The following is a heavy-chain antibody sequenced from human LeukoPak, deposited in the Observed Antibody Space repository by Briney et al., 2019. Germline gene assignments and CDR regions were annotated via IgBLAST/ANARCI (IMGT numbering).Heavy chain of an antibody. CDR3: ARDQYDTWSRRGNFDS. V-gene: IGHV3-7*01. CDR2: IKQDGSEK. CDR1: GFTFSSYA. D-gene: IGHD3/OR15-3a*01. J-gene: IGHJ4*02. Sequence: PGGSLRLSCAASGFTFSSYAMSWVRQAPGKGLEWVANIKQDGSEKDYVDSVKGRFTISRDNAKNSVYLQMNSLRAEDTAVYYCARDQYDTWSRRGNFDSWGQGTLVIVSS.